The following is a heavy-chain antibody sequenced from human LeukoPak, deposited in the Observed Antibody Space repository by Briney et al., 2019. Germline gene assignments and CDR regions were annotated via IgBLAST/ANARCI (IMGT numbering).Heavy chain of an antibody. D-gene: IGHD2-15*01. J-gene: IGHJ4*02. Sequence: GGSLRLSCAASGVTFNNAYMCWVRQAPGKGLEWVGRIKSKVDGGATDYGAPVKGRFTISRDDSGNMLYLHMNSLKTDDTAVYYCTTDARYTSRWYNYGGQGTLVTVSS. V-gene: IGHV3-15*01. CDR1: GVTFNNAY. CDR3: TTDARYTSRWYNY. CDR2: IKSKVDGGAT.